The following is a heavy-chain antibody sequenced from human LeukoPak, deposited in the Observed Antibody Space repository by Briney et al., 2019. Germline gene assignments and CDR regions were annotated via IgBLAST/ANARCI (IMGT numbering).Heavy chain of an antibody. V-gene: IGHV4-59*01. J-gene: IGHJ4*02. CDR3: ARGDSSGYYYGSSFDY. D-gene: IGHD3-22*01. Sequence: SETLSLTCTVSGGSISSYYWSWIRQPPGKGLEWIGYIYYSGSTNYNPSLKSRVTISVDTSKNQFSLKLSSVTAADTAVYYCARGDSSGYYYGSSFDYLGQGTLVTVSS. CDR1: GGSISSYY. CDR2: IYYSGST.